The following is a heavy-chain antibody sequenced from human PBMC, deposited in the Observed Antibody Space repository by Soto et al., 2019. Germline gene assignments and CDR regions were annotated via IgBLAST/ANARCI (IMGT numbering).Heavy chain of an antibody. CDR1: GFSISRSA. J-gene: IGHJ5*02. V-gene: IGHV3-30*04. CDR3: ARDLQAGTDNVNWFAP. D-gene: IGHD1-1*01. Sequence: QVQLVESGGGVVQPGRSLRLSCAASGFSISRSAMHWVRQAPGKGLEWVAVIAYDGSNRWYADSAKGRFTISRDNSKNTVYLQMSIRRGEDTVVYYCARDLQAGTDNVNWFAPWGQGTRVTVSS. CDR2: IAYDGSNR.